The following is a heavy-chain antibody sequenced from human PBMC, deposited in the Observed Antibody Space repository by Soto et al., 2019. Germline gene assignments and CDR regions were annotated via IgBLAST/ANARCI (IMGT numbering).Heavy chain of an antibody. CDR2: IYSGGST. Sequence: GGSLRLSCAASGFTVSSNYMSWVRQAPGKGLEWVSVIYSGGSTYYADSVKGRFTISRDNSKNTLYLQMNSLRAEDTAVYYCARAPVGPALSSGSYYNPADYFDYWGQGTLVTVSS. D-gene: IGHD3-10*01. CDR1: GFTVSSNY. J-gene: IGHJ4*02. V-gene: IGHV3-66*01. CDR3: ARAPVGPALSSGSYYNPADYFDY.